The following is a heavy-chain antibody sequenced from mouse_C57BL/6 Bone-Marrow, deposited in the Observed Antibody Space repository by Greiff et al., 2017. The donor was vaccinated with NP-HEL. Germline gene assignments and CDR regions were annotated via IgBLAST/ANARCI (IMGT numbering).Heavy chain of an antibody. CDR2: ISSGGSYT. CDR3: ARQGGGYPFAY. J-gene: IGHJ3*01. Sequence: EVQLVESGGDLVKPGGSLKLSCAASGFTFSSYGMSWVRQTPDKRLEWVATISSGGSYTYYPDSVKGRFTISRDNAKNTLYLQMSSLKSEDTAMYYCARQGGGYPFAYWGQGTLVTVSA. CDR1: GFTFSSYG. V-gene: IGHV5-6*01. D-gene: IGHD2-2*01.